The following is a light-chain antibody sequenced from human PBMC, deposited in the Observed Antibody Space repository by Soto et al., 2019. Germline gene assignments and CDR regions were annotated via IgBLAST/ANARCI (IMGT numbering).Light chain of an antibody. Sequence: EIVLTQSTGTLSLSPGERATLSCRASQSVSSSYLAWYQKQPGQAPRLLIYGASSRATGIPDRFSGSGAGTDFTLTISRLEPEDFAVYYCQQYGGSPPITFGQGTRLEIK. V-gene: IGKV3-20*01. CDR3: QQYGGSPPIT. J-gene: IGKJ5*01. CDR2: GAS. CDR1: QSVSSSY.